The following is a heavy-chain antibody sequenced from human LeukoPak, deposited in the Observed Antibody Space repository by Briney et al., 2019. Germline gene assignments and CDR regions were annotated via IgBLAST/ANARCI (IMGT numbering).Heavy chain of an antibody. D-gene: IGHD6-13*01. CDR1: VGSISGYY. CDR3: ARFAGGQQLVFDY. J-gene: IGHJ4*02. CDR2: IYYSGST. Sequence: PSETLSLTCTVSVGSISGYYWSWIRQPPGKGLEWIGYIYYSGSTNYNPSLKGRVTISVDTSKNQFSLKLSSVTAADTAVYYCARFAGGQQLVFDYWGQGTLVTVSS. V-gene: IGHV4-59*01.